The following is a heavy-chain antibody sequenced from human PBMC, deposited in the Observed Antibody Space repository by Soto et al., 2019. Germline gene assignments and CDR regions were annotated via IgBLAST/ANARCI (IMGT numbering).Heavy chain of an antibody. CDR2: ISAYNGNT. J-gene: IGHJ1*01. V-gene: IGHV1-18*01. D-gene: IGHD2-15*01. CDR1: GYTFTSYG. Sequence: ASVKVSCKASGYTFTSYGISWVRQAPGQGLEWMGWISAYNGNTNYAQKLQGRVTMTTDTSTSTAYMELRSLRSDDTAVYYCARDRYCSGGSCYSASFQHWGQGTLVTAPQ. CDR3: ARDRYCSGGSCYSASFQH.